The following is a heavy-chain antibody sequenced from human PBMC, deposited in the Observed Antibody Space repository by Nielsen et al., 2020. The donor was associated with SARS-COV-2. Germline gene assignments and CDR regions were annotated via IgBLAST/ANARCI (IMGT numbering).Heavy chain of an antibody. CDR1: GGSISSGGYY. V-gene: IGHV4-31*03. Sequence: SETLSLTCTVSGGSISSGGYYWSWIRQHPGKGLEWIGYIYYSGNTYYNPSLKSRVTISADTSKNQFSLKLSSVTAADTAVYYCARASLYSGSYRSLRNNWFDPWGQGTLVTVSS. CDR3: ARASLYSGSYRSLRNNWFDP. J-gene: IGHJ5*02. CDR2: IYYSGNT. D-gene: IGHD1-26*01.